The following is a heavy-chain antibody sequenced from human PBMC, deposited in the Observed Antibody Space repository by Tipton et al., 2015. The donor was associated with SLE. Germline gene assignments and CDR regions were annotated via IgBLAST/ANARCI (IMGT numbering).Heavy chain of an antibody. CDR2: IYHSGST. J-gene: IGHJ5*02. CDR3: ARGIGVVTGPYNWFDP. D-gene: IGHD3-3*01. CDR1: GYSISSGHY. V-gene: IGHV4-38-2*01. Sequence: TLSLTCAVSGYSISSGHYWDWIRQPPGKGLEWIGSIYHSGSTYYNPSLKSRVTVSVDTSKNQFSLKLSSVTAADTAVYYCARGIGVVTGPYNWFDPWGQGTLVTVSS.